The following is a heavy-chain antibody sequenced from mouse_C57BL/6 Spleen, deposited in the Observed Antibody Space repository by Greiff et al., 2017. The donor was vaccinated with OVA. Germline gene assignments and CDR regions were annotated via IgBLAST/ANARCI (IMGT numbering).Heavy chain of an antibody. V-gene: IGHV14-4*01. J-gene: IGHJ4*01. CDR1: GFNITDDY. CDR3: TYYYGSSYDYYAMDY. D-gene: IGHD1-1*01. Sequence: EVQLQESGAELVRPGASVTLSCTASGFNITDDYMHWVKQRPKQGLEWIGWLDPENGDTEYASKFQGKATITTDTSSNTAYLQLSSLTSEDTAVYYCTYYYGSSYDYYAMDYWGQGTSVTVSS. CDR2: LDPENGDT.